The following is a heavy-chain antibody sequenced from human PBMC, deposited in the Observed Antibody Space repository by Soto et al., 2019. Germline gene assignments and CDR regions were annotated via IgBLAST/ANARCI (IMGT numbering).Heavy chain of an antibody. J-gene: IGHJ6*03. CDR3: ATQRLYSSSWYYYYYYMDV. CDR1: SGSISSSNW. D-gene: IGHD6-13*01. Sequence: SETLSLTCAVSSGSISSSNWWSWVRQPPGKGLEWIGEIYHSGSTNYNPSLKSRVTISVDKSKNQFSLKLSSVTAADTAVYYCATQRLYSSSWYYYYYYMDVWGKGTTVT. V-gene: IGHV4-4*02. CDR2: IYHSGST.